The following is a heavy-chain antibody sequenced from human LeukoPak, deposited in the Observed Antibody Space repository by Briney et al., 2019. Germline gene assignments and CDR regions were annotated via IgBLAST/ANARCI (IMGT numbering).Heavy chain of an antibody. Sequence: ASVKVSCKASGYTFTGYYMHWVRQAPGQGLEWMGWINPNSGGTNYAQKFQGRVTMTRDTSISTAYMELSRLRSDDTAVYYCARAATYYYDSSGSYGMDVWGHGTTVTVSS. J-gene: IGHJ6*02. CDR1: GYTFTGYY. V-gene: IGHV1-2*02. CDR2: INPNSGGT. D-gene: IGHD3-22*01. CDR3: ARAATYYYDSSGSYGMDV.